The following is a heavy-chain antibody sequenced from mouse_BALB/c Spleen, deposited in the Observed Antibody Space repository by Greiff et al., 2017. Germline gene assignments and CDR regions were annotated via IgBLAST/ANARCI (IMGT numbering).Heavy chain of an antibody. V-gene: IGHV1-14*01. J-gene: IGHJ1*01. Sequence: VQLKQSGPELVKPGASVKMSCKASGYTFTSYVMHWVKQKPGQGLEWIGYINPYNDGTKYNEKFKGKATLTSDKSSSTAYMELSSLTSEDSAVYYCAKGTTATWYFDVWGAGTTVTVSS. CDR3: AKGTTATWYFDV. CDR1: GYTFTSYV. CDR2: INPYNDGT. D-gene: IGHD1-2*01.